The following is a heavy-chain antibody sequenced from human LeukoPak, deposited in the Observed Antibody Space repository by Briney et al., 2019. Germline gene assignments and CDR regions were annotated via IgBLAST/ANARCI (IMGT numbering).Heavy chain of an antibody. D-gene: IGHD3-10*01. CDR3: ARVQGGGFRTADF. CDR2: ILEDGSIQ. CDR1: GFTFSHRG. V-gene: IGHV3-30*03. Sequence: GGSLRLSCAASGFTFSHRGMNWVRQAPGKGLDWVAVILEDGSIQHYADSVKGRFTISRDNSRNTVFLQMNSLRGEDTAIYYCARVQGGGFRTADFWGQGTVVTVSS. J-gene: IGHJ4*02.